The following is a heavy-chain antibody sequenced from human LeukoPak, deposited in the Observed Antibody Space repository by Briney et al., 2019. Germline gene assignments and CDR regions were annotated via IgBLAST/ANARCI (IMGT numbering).Heavy chain of an antibody. CDR3: ARARVPYQLLCLVDY. V-gene: IGHV1-46*01. J-gene: IGHJ4*02. D-gene: IGHD2-2*01. CDR1: GYTFTGYY. Sequence: VASVKVSCKASGYTFTGYYMHWVRQAPGQGLEWTGIINPSGGSTSYAQKFQGRVTMTRDTSTSTVYMELSSLRSEDTAVYYCARARVPYQLLCLVDYWGQGTLVTVSS. CDR2: INPSGGST.